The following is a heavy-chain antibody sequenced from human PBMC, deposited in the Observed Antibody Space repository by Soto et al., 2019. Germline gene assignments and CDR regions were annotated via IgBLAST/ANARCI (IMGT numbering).Heavy chain of an antibody. CDR1: GFTFSSYA. CDR3: AKDRLPRFLEWSPLRGYYYGMDV. Sequence: GGSLRLSCAASGFTFSSYAMSWVRQAPGKGLEWVSAISGSGGSTYYADSVKGRFTISRDNSKNTLYLQMNSLRAEDTAVYYCAKDRLPRFLEWSPLRGYYYGMDVWGQGTTVTVSS. CDR2: ISGSGGST. J-gene: IGHJ6*02. D-gene: IGHD3-3*01. V-gene: IGHV3-23*01.